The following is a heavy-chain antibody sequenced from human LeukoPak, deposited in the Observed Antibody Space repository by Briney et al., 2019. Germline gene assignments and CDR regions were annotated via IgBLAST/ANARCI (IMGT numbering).Heavy chain of an antibody. V-gene: IGHV1-3*04. CDR1: GYTFTDYG. D-gene: IGHD3-10*01. J-gene: IGHJ1*01. Sequence: GASVKVSCKASGYTFTDYGKHWVRQAPGQGLEWMAWINTGNGNAKYSEKFQGRVTITRDTSASTAYMDLSSLRSEDTAVYYCARVPLHDSNKYYYPHWGQGTVVTVSS. CDR2: INTGNGNA. CDR3: ARVPLHDSNKYYYPH.